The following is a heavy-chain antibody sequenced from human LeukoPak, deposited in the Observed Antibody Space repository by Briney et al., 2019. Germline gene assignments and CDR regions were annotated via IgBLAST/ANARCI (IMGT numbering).Heavy chain of an antibody. CDR3: SRLSCYTCWFDP. CDR1: GGSISSYY. D-gene: IGHD2-2*02. J-gene: IGHJ5*02. Sequence: SETLSLTCTVSGGSISSYYWSWIRQPPGKGLEWIGYIYTSGSTNYNPSLKSRVTISVDTSKNQFSLKLSSVTAADTAVYYCSRLSCYTCWFDPWGQETLVTVSS. CDR2: IYTSGST. V-gene: IGHV4-4*09.